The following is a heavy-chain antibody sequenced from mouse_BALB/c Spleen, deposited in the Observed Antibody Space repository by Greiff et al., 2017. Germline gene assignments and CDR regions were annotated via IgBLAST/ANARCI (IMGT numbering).Heavy chain of an antibody. CDR1: GFSFSSFG. J-gene: IGHJ3*01. CDR3: ARENWARGFAY. CDR2: ISSGSSTI. Sequence: EVQGVESGGGLVQPGGSRKLSCAASGFSFSSFGMHWVRQAPEKGLEWVAYISSGSSTIYYADTVKGRFTSSRDNPKNTLFLQMTSLRSEDTAMYDCARENWARGFAYWGQGTLVTVSA. V-gene: IGHV5-17*02. D-gene: IGHD4-1*01.